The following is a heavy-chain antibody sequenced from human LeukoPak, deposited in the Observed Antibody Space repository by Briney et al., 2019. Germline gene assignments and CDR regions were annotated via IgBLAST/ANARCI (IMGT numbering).Heavy chain of an antibody. D-gene: IGHD6-6*01. Sequence: ASVKVSCKASGHTFTSYGISWVRQAPGQGLEWMGWISAYNGNTNYAQKLQGRVTMTTDTSTSTAYMELRSLRSDDTAVYYCARDLVHSSSSYYYYYGMDVWGQGTTVTVSS. J-gene: IGHJ6*02. CDR3: ARDLVHSSSSYYYYYGMDV. V-gene: IGHV1-18*01. CDR1: GHTFTSYG. CDR2: ISAYNGNT.